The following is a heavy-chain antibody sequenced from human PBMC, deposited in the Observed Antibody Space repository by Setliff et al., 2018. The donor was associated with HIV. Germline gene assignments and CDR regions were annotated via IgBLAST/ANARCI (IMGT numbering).Heavy chain of an antibody. CDR3: VNPSGAMGDFDS. Sequence: SETPSLTCTVSGGSISSTNYFWGWIRQPPGKGLEWIGTIYYHGSTYYNPSLKSRVTISIDTSKNQFSLQLTSVTAADTAVYYCVNPSGAMGDFDSWGQGTQVTVSS. D-gene: IGHD3-16*01. V-gene: IGHV4-39*05. J-gene: IGHJ4*02. CDR1: GGSISSTNYF. CDR2: IYYHGST.